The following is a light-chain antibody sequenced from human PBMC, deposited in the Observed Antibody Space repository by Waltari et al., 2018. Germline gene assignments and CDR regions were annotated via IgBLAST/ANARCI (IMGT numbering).Light chain of an antibody. J-gene: IGKJ1*01. CDR1: QGVSRS. CDR3: QHYVRLPVT. V-gene: IGKV3-20*01. Sequence: EFVLTQSPGTLSLFPGERATLSCRASQGVSRSFAWYQQKPGQAPRLLIYGASSRATGVPDRFSGSGSGTDFSLTISRLEPEDFAVYYCQHYVRLPVTFGQGTKVEIK. CDR2: GAS.